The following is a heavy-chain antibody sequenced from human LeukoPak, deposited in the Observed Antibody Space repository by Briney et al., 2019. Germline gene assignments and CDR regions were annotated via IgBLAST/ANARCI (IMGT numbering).Heavy chain of an antibody. CDR2: TYYRSKWYN. Sequence: SQTLSLTCAISGDSVSSNNAVWNWIRQSPSRGLEWLGRTYYRSKWYNDYAISVKSRITINPDTSKNQFSLQLNSVTPEDTAMYYCTRGGAAAGFDYWGQGTLVTVSS. D-gene: IGHD6-13*01. V-gene: IGHV6-1*01. J-gene: IGHJ4*02. CDR3: TRGGAAAGFDY. CDR1: GDSVSSNNAV.